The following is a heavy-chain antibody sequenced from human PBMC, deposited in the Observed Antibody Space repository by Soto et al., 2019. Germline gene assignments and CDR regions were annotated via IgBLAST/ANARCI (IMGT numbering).Heavy chain of an antibody. V-gene: IGHV4-59*02. CDR3: ARGGKNYVGEFDY. D-gene: IGHD1-7*01. CDR1: GGSVSPDY. Sequence: PSETLSLTCTVSGGSVSPDYWDWIRQPPGKGLEWIGYIYYSGSTNYNPSLKSRVTISIDTSKNRFSLKLSSVTAADTAVYYCARGGKNYVGEFDYWGQGTLVTVSS. CDR2: IYYSGST. J-gene: IGHJ4*02.